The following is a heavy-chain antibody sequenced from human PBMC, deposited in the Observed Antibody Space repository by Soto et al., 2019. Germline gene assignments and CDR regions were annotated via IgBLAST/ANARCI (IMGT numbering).Heavy chain of an antibody. J-gene: IGHJ5*02. CDR2: VYYSGST. CDR1: GGSISSHY. D-gene: IGHD6-13*01. V-gene: IGHV4-59*11. CDR3: ARGPPPIAAAGNNWFDP. Sequence: PSETLSLTCTVSGGSISSHYWNWIRQSPGKGLEWIGYVYYSGSTNYSPSLKSRVTISVDTSKNHFSLKLSSVTAADTAVYYCARGPPPIAAAGNNWFDPWGQGTLVTVSS.